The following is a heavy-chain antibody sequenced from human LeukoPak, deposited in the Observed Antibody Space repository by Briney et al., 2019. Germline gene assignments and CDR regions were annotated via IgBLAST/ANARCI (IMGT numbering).Heavy chain of an antibody. V-gene: IGHV4-39*01. CDR1: GGSISSSSYY. CDR2: IYYSGST. CDR3: ARIYFLSSGWPYYFDY. Sequence: SETLSLTCTVSGGSISSSSYYWGWIRQPPGKGLEWIGRIYYSGSTYYNPSLKSRVTISVDTSKNQFSLKLSSVTAADTAVYYCARIYFLSSGWPYYFDYWGQGTLVTVSS. J-gene: IGHJ4*02. D-gene: IGHD6-19*01.